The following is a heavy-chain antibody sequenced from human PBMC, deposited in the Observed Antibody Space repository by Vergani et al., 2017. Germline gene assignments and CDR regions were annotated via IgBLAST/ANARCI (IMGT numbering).Heavy chain of an antibody. V-gene: IGHV3-30*02. CDR1: GFSVSNSG. D-gene: IGHD3-16*01. CDR2: IQYDGSDI. CDR3: ANEGSAKRVGGWLDH. J-gene: IGHJ4*02. Sequence: QVQLVESGGGVVQPGGSLRLSCVASGFSVSNSGMHWVRQTPGKGLEWVAFIQYDGSDIFYADFVEGRFTISRDNSKNSLYLQMRSLRFDDTAVYYCANEGSAKRVGGWLDHWWQGAMVAVSS.